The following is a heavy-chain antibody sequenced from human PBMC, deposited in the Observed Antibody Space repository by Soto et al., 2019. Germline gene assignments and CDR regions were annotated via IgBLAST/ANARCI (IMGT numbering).Heavy chain of an antibody. V-gene: IGHV4-34*01. D-gene: IGHD3-3*01. Sequence: QVQLQQWGAGLLKPSETLSLTCAVYGGSFSGYYWSWIRQPPGKGLEWIGEINHSGSTNYNPSLKSRVTISVDTSKNQFSLKLSSVTAADTAVYYCARGGTTIFGVVSGRRGFGPWGQGTLVTVSS. CDR2: INHSGST. J-gene: IGHJ5*02. CDR3: ARGGTTIFGVVSGRRGFGP. CDR1: GGSFSGYY.